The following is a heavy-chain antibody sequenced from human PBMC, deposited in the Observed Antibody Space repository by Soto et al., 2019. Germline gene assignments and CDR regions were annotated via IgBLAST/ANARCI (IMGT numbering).Heavy chain of an antibody. D-gene: IGHD6-6*01. Sequence: ASVKVSCKASGYTFTSYGISWVRQAPGQGLEWMGWISAYNGNTNYAQKLQGRVTMTTDTSTSTAYMELRSLRSDDTAVFYCARVDQIAARPLSYFDYWGQGTLVTVS. V-gene: IGHV1-18*01. J-gene: IGHJ4*02. CDR1: GYTFTSYG. CDR2: ISAYNGNT. CDR3: ARVDQIAARPLSYFDY.